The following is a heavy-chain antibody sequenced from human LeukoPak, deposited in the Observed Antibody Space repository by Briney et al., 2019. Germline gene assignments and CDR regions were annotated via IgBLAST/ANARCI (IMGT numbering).Heavy chain of an antibody. J-gene: IGHJ4*02. CDR3: AKGPFFYYDASGYNYFDS. Sequence: GGSLRLSCAASGFTFSTYAMSWVRQIPGKGLEWVSAISGSDDGTYYADSVKGRFTISRDNSRNTLYLQMNTLRAEDTAVYYCAKGPFFYYDASGYNYFDSWGQGTLVTVSS. CDR1: GFTFSTYA. V-gene: IGHV3-23*01. D-gene: IGHD3-22*01. CDR2: ISGSDDGT.